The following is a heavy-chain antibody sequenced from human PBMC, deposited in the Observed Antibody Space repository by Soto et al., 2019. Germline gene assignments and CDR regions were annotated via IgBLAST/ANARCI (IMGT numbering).Heavy chain of an antibody. J-gene: IGHJ5*02. D-gene: IGHD6-6*01. CDR3: VRSLAEVGSDDDWFAA. V-gene: IGHV3-21*01. CDR2: INSDSRYI. CDR1: GFTFSSNS. Sequence: GGSLRLSCAASGFTFSSNSMNWVRQAPGKGLEWVSSINSDSRYIYFADSMKGRFTISRDNAKNSLYLQMNSLRAEDTAVYYCVRSLAEVGSDDDWFAAWGPGNLVTVSS.